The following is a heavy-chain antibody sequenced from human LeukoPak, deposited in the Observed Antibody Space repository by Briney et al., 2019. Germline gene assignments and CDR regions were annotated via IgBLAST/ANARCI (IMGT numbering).Heavy chain of an antibody. D-gene: IGHD2-21*01. CDR3: ARLWPFDY. V-gene: IGHV3-7*01. Sequence: PGGSLRLSCAASGFTFSSYWMSGVRQAPGKGLEWVANIKQHGSEKYYLDSVKGRFTVSRDDAKSSLYLQMNSLRAEDTAVYYCARLWPFDYWGQGTLVTVSS. CDR2: IKQHGSEK. CDR1: GFTFSSYW. J-gene: IGHJ4*02.